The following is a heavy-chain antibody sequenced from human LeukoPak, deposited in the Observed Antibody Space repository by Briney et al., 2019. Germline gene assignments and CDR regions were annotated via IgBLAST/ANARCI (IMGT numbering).Heavy chain of an antibody. D-gene: IGHD3-10*01. CDR1: GGTFSSYA. J-gene: IGHJ6*02. V-gene: IGHV1-69*04. Sequence: GASVKVSCKASGGTFSSYAISWVRQAPGQGLGWMGRIIPILGIANYAQKFQGRVTITADKSTSTAYMELSSLRSEDTAVYYCARGDLGGSATYYYYYGMDVWGQGTTVTVSS. CDR3: ARGDLGGSATYYYYYGMDV. CDR2: IIPILGIA.